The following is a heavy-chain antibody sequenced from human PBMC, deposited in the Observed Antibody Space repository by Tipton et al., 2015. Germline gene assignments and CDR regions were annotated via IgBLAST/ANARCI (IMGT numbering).Heavy chain of an antibody. Sequence: TLSLTCAVSAYSISTDYYWVWIRQPPGKGLEWIGAISHSGKTYSNPSLKSRVTISADTSKNQFSLRLTSMTAADTAVYYCACHDYDLLARDYQTVDYWGQGTRVTVSS. CDR2: ISHSGKT. CDR1: AYSISTDYY. V-gene: IGHV4-38-2*01. J-gene: IGHJ4*02. D-gene: IGHD3-9*01. CDR3: ACHDYDLLARDYQTVDY.